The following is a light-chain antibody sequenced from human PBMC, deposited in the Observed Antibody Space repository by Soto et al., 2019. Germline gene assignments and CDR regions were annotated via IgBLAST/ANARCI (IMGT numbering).Light chain of an antibody. Sequence: EIVLTQSPGTLSLSPGERATLSCRASQTVGRDYLGWYQQKPGQAPRLLIYDASYRATGISDRFSGSGSGTDFTLTISRLESEDFAVYFCQQYASPPVTFGQGTRVEIK. V-gene: IGKV3-20*01. CDR1: QTVGRDY. J-gene: IGKJ1*01. CDR3: QQYASPPVT. CDR2: DAS.